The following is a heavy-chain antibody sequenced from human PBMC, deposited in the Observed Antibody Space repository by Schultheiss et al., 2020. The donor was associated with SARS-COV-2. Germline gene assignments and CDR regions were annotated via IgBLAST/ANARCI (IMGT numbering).Heavy chain of an antibody. J-gene: IGHJ6*02. CDR1: GGTFSSYT. CDR2: IIPILGIA. Sequence: SVKVSCKASGGTFSSYTISWVRQAPGQGLEWMGRIIPILGIANYAQKFQGRVTITADKSTSTAYMELSSLRSEDTAVYYCARDPTRQLAPYYGMDVWGQGTTVTVSS. V-gene: IGHV1-69*04. D-gene: IGHD6-13*01. CDR3: ARDPTRQLAPYYGMDV.